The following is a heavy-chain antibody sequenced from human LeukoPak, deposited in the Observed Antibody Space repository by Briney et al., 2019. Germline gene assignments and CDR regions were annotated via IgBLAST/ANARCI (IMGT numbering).Heavy chain of an antibody. CDR1: GFTFSSYE. CDR3: AKAHLLYYMDV. J-gene: IGHJ6*03. CDR2: ISSSGSTI. Sequence: GGSLRLSCAASGFTFSSYEMNWVRQAPGKGLEWVSYISSSGSTIYYADSVKGRFTISRDNAKNSLYLQMNSLRAEDTALYYCAKAHLLYYMDVWGKGTTVTISS. V-gene: IGHV3-48*03.